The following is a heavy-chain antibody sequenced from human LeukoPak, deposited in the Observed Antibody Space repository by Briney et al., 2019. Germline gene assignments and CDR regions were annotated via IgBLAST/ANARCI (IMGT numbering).Heavy chain of an antibody. V-gene: IGHV1-2*02. CDR1: GYTFTDYY. CDR2: INPNTGGT. Sequence: ASVKVSCKASGYTFTDYYTHWVRQAPGQGPEWMGWINPNTGGTNYAQKFQGRVTMTRDTSISTAYTELSSLRSDDTALYYCARGREVAGTVSYWGQGTLVTVSS. J-gene: IGHJ4*02. CDR3: ARGREVAGTVSY. D-gene: IGHD6-19*01.